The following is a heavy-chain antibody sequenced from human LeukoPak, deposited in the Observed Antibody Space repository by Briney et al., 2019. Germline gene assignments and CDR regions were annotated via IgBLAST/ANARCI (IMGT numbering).Heavy chain of an antibody. V-gene: IGHV4-39*01. CDR1: GGSISRDNYC. D-gene: IGHD5-24*01. CDR3: VRSRMGDGYNFAY. Sequence: SETLSLTCTVSGGSISRDNYCWGWIRQPPMKGLEWIGSFCYGGSSYNNPSLKSRVTISADTSKNQLSLKLSSVTAADTAVYYCVRSRMGDGYNFAYWGQGILVTVSS. J-gene: IGHJ4*02. CDR2: FCYGGSS.